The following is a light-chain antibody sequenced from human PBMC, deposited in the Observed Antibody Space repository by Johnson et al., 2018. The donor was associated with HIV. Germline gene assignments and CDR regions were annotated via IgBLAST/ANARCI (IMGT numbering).Light chain of an antibody. CDR2: ENN. CDR1: SSNIGNNY. Sequence: QPVLTQPPSVSAAPGQKVTISCSGSSSNIGNNYVSWYQQLPGTAPKLLIYENNKRPSGIPDRFSGSKSGTSATLGINGLQTWDEADYYCGTWDSSLSAYVFGTGTKVTVL. CDR3: GTWDSSLSAYV. V-gene: IGLV1-51*02. J-gene: IGLJ1*01.